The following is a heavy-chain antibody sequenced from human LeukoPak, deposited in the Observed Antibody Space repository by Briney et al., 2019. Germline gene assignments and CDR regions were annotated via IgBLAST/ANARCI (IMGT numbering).Heavy chain of an antibody. CDR3: ARDYEEVESHDYGDYYYYYYMDV. V-gene: IGHV4-4*07. CDR2: IYTSGST. D-gene: IGHD4-17*01. J-gene: IGHJ6*03. Sequence: SETLSLTCTVSGGSISSYYWSWIRQPAGKGLEGIGRIYTSGSTNYNPSLKSRVTMSLETSKNQFSLKLSSVTAADTAVYYCARDYEEVESHDYGDYYYYYYMDVWGKGTTVTISS. CDR1: GGSISSYY.